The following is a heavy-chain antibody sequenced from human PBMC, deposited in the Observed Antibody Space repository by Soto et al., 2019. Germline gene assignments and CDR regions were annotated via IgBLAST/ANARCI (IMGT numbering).Heavy chain of an antibody. CDR2: ITGSGGST. CDR3: AKDRYGDYGGIDY. V-gene: IGHV3-23*01. Sequence: EVQLLESGGGLVQPGGSLRLSCAASGFTFSTYAMIWVRQAPGKGLEWVSVITGSGGSTYYADSVKGRFTISRDTSKNTLLLPMNSLRAEDTAVYYCAKDRYGDYGGIDYWGQGTMVTVSS. J-gene: IGHJ4*02. CDR1: GFTFSTYA. D-gene: IGHD4-17*01.